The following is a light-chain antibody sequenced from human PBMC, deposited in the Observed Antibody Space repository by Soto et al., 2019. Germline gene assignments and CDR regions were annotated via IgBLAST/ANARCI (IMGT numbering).Light chain of an antibody. CDR1: SGSASTSFY. J-gene: IGLJ3*02. Sequence: QTVVTQEPSFSVSPGRTVTLTCGLSSGSASTSFYPNWYQQTPGQAPRTLIYSPNTRSSGVPDRFSGSIIGNKAALTITGAQADDESDYYCVLYMGGGVGVFGGGTKLTVL. CDR3: VLYMGGGVGV. V-gene: IGLV8-61*01. CDR2: SPN.